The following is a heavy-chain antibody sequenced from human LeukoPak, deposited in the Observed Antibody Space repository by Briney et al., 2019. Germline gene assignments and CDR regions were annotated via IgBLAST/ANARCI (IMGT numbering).Heavy chain of an antibody. CDR1: GGSISSSSYY. Sequence: PSETLSLTCTVSGGSISSSSYYWGWIRQPPGKGLEWIGSIYYSGSTYYNPSLKSRVTISVDTSKNQFSLKLSSVTAADTAVYYCAGYCSSTSCYPDGGFDPWGQGTLVTVSS. CDR2: IYYSGST. V-gene: IGHV4-39*07. CDR3: AGYCSSTSCYPDGGFDP. D-gene: IGHD2-2*01. J-gene: IGHJ5*02.